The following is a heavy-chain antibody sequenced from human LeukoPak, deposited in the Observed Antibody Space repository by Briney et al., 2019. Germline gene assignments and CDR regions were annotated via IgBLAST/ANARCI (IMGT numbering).Heavy chain of an antibody. CDR3: AKHDSSGYYLGYFDY. J-gene: IGHJ4*02. V-gene: IGHV3-30*02. D-gene: IGHD3-22*01. CDR1: GFTFSSYG. Sequence: GGSLRLSCAASGFTFSSYGMHWVRQAPGKGLEWVAFIRYDGSNKYYADSVKGRFTISRDNSKNTLYLQMNSLRAEDTAVYYCAKHDSSGYYLGYFDYWGQGTLVTVSS. CDR2: IRYDGSNK.